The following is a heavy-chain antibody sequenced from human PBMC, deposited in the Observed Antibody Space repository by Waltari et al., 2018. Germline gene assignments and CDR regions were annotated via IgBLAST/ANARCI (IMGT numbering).Heavy chain of an antibody. CDR3: ARATRLMTTFGGVTTFDP. D-gene: IGHD3-16*01. J-gene: IGHJ5*02. V-gene: IGHV4-39*01. CDR1: GDSIRSRPSY. Sequence: QMQLQESGPGLVKPSETLSLTCSVSGDSIRSRPSYWSWIRQPPGKGLAWIGNIYYTGSTYYNPSLKSRVAMSVDTSKNQFSLTLNSVTATDAAVYFCARATRLMTTFGGVTTFDPWGQGALVTVSS. CDR2: IYYTGST.